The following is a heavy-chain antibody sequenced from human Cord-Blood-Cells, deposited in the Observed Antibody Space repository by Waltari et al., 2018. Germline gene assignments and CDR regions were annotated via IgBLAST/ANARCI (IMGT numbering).Heavy chain of an antibody. J-gene: IGHJ4*02. V-gene: IGHV1-2*06. D-gene: IGHD6-19*01. CDR2: INPNSGGT. CDR1: GYTFTGYY. CDR3: ARAYSSGWYYFDY. Sequence: QVQLVQSGAEVKKPVASVQVSCKASGYTFTGYYMLWVRQAPGQGLEWMGRINPNSGGTNYAQKFQGRVTMTRETSISTAYMELSRMRSDDTAVYYCARAYSSGWYYFDYWGQGTLVTVSS.